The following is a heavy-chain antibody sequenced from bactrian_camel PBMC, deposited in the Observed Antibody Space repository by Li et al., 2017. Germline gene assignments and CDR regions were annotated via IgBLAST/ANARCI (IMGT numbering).Heavy chain of an antibody. D-gene: IGHD5*01. V-gene: IGHV3S9*01. CDR1: GFSISRYA. Sequence: HVQLVESGGGSVQPGGSLRLSCAASGFSISRYAMGWVRQAPGKGLEWVSDINAYNVTYYTDSVKGRFTISRDNVENTMYLQLNSLKTEDTAKYYCTKYVCSGRGTCYGMEYWGKGTQVTVS. J-gene: IGHJ7*01. CDR2: INAYNVT.